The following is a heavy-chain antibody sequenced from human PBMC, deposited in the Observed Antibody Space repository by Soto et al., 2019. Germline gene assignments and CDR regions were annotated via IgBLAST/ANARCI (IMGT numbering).Heavy chain of an antibody. Sequence: GGSLRLSCAASGFTFSSYAMHWVRQAPGKGLEWVAVISYDGSNKYYADSVKGRFTISRDNSKNTLYLQMNSLRAEDTAVYYCARDTMEVYAAHYYYYGMDVWGQGTTVTVSS. CDR1: GFTFSSYA. CDR2: ISYDGSNK. CDR3: ARDTMEVYAAHYYYYGMDV. V-gene: IGHV3-30-3*01. J-gene: IGHJ6*02. D-gene: IGHD2-8*02.